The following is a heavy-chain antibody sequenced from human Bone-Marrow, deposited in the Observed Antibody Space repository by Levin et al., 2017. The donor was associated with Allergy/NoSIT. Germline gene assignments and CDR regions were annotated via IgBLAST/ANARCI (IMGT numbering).Heavy chain of an antibody. V-gene: IGHV3-72*01. CDR2: VRKKVNGYTT. D-gene: IGHD4-23*01. CDR3: TRPLSIGTSDYLDY. Sequence: AGGSLRLSCAASGFTFSDHYMDWVRQGPGKGLEWVGRVRKKVNGYTTEYAASVKGRFTISRDDSRSSIYLQMNSLKTEDTAVYYCTRPLSIGTSDYLDYWGQGTLVTVSS. CDR1: GFTFSDHY. J-gene: IGHJ4*02.